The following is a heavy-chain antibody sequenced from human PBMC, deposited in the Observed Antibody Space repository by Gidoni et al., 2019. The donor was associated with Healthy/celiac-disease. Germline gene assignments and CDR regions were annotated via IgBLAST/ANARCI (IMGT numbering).Heavy chain of an antibody. D-gene: IGHD3-10*01. V-gene: IGHV4-61*02. CDR2: IYTSGST. CDR1: GGSISSGSYY. CDR3: ARGGGPTMVRGVISYYYYGMDV. Sequence: QVQLQESGPGLVKPSQTLSLTCTVSGGSISSGSYYWSWIRQPAGKGLEWIGRIYTSGSTNYNPSLKSRVTISVDTSKNRFTLKLSSVTAADTAVYYCARGGGPTMVRGVISYYYYGMDVWGQGTTVTVSS. J-gene: IGHJ6*02.